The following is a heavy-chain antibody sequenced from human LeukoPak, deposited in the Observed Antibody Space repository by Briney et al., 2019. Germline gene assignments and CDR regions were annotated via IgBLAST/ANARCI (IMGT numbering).Heavy chain of an antibody. V-gene: IGHV3-48*03. CDR2: IGSSGTNK. Sequence: LPGGSLRLSCAASGFIFSSYEMNWVRQAPGKGLEWISYIGSSGTNKYYADSVNGRFTISRDNAKSSLCLQMNSLRAEDTAVYYCARGWRSDYWGQGTLVTVSS. CDR1: GFIFSSYE. J-gene: IGHJ4*02. CDR3: ARGWRSDY. D-gene: IGHD3-3*01.